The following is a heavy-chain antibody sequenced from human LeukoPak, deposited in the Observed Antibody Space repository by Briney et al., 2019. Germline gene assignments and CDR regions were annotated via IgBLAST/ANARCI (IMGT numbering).Heavy chain of an antibody. V-gene: IGHV3-23*01. CDR3: ALNGREVPSGAFDI. J-gene: IGHJ3*02. CDR1: GFTFSSYA. CDR2: ISGSGGST. D-gene: IGHD3-16*02. Sequence: GGSLRLSRAASGFTFSSYAMSWVRQAPGKGLEWVSVISGSGGSTYYADSVKGRFTISRDNSKNTLYLQMNSLRAEDTAVYYCALNGREVPSGAFDIWGQGTMVTVSS.